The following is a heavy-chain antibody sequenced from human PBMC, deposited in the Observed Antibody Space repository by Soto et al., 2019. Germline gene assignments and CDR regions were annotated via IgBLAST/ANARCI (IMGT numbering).Heavy chain of an antibody. V-gene: IGHV4-34*01. Sequence: QVQLQQWGAGLLKPSETLSLTCAVYGGSFSGYYWSWIRQPPGKGLEWIGEINHGGSTNYNPSLKSGVTISVDTSKHQFSLKLSSVTAADTAVYYSARGRRYCSGGSCYFISNPFDYWGQGTLVTVSS. J-gene: IGHJ4*02. CDR1: GGSFSGYY. D-gene: IGHD2-15*01. CDR2: INHGGST. CDR3: ARGRRYCSGGSCYFISNPFDY.